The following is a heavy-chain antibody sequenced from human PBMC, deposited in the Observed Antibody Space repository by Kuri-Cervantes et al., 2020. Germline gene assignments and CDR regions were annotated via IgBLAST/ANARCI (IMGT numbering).Heavy chain of an antibody. CDR1: GFTFDDYA. CDR2: ISWNSGSI. D-gene: IGHD4-23*01. CDR3: AKDPQTTVVTHYYFDY. V-gene: IGHV3-9*01. Sequence: SLKISCAASGFTFDDYAMHWVRQAPGKGLEWVSGISWNSGSIGYADSVKGRFTISRDNSKNTLYLQMNSLRAEDTAVYYCAKDPQTTVVTHYYFDYWGQGTLVTVSS. J-gene: IGHJ4*02.